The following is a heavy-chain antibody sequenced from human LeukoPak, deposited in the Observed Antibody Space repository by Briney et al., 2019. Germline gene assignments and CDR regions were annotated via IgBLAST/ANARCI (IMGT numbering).Heavy chain of an antibody. D-gene: IGHD3-16*02. CDR1: GGSFSGYY. CDR2: INHSGST. V-gene: IGHV4-34*01. CDR3: ALSYYYGMDV. J-gene: IGHJ6*02. Sequence: SETLSLTCAVYGGSFSGYYWSWIRQPPGKGLEWIGEINHSGSTNYNPSLKSRVTVSVDTSKNQFSLKLSSVTAADTAVYYCALSYYYGMDVWGQGTTVTVSS.